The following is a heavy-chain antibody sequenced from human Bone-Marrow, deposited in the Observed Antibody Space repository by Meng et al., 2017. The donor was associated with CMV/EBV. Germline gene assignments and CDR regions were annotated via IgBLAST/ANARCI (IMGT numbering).Heavy chain of an antibody. D-gene: IGHD2/OR15-2a*01. CDR3: ARQFYDGAFDI. Sequence: SETLSLTCTVSGGSVSSGSYYWSWIRQPPGKGLEWIGYIYYSGSTNYNPSLKSRVTISVDTSKNQFSLKLSSVTAADTAVYYCARQFYDGAFDIWAQGTMVTVSS. CDR2: IYYSGST. V-gene: IGHV4-61*01. J-gene: IGHJ3*02. CDR1: GGSVSSGSYY.